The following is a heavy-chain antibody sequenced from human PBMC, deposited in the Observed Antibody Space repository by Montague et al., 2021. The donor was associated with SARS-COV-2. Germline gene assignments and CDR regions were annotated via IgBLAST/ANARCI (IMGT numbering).Heavy chain of an antibody. CDR3: ARGIWFAN. CDR1: GGSISPYY. D-gene: IGHD3-10*01. Sequence: SETLSLTCTVSGGSISPYYWNWIRQSPAKGLVWIGDIYYSGSNTYNHSLESRVTISVDTSKNQFSLRLSSVTAADTAVDYCARGIWFANWGQGILVTVSS. CDR2: IYYSGSN. J-gene: IGHJ4*02. V-gene: IGHV4-59*01.